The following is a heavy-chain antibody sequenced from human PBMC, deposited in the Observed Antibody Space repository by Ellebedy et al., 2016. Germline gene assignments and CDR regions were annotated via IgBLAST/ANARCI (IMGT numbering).Heavy chain of an antibody. CDR1: GYIFTNYY. CDR3: ARVAALGDWWYFDY. CDR2: VNPDGGSP. J-gene: IGHJ4*02. Sequence: ASVKVSXXASGYIFTNYYMHWVRQAPGQGLEWMGIVNPDGGSPTYAQKFQGRATMTRDTSTNTVYMELSSLRSDDTAVYYCARVAALGDWWYFDYWGQGTLVTVSS. V-gene: IGHV1-46*01. D-gene: IGHD2-8*02.